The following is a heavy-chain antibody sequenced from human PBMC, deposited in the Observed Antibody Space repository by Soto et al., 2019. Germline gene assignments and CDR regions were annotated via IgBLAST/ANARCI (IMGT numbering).Heavy chain of an antibody. J-gene: IGHJ6*03. V-gene: IGHV4-39*01. CDR3: ARLSCSSSSCPYYFYYMDV. CDR1: GGSISSSSYY. Sequence: PSETLSLTCTVSGGSISSSSYYWGWIRQPPGKGLEWIGSVYYSGSTLYNPSLKSRVTMSVDTSKNQFSLQLSSVTAADMAVYYCARLSCSSSSCPYYFYYMDVWGKGTTVTVS. CDR2: VYYSGST. D-gene: IGHD2-2*01.